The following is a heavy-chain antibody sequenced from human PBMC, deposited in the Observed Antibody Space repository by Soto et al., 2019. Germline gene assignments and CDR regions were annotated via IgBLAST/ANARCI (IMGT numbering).Heavy chain of an antibody. J-gene: IGHJ2*01. CDR2: IYYSGST. CDR1: GGSISSSSYY. V-gene: IGHV4-39*01. CDR3: AGTDSGDTYWYCEL. D-gene: IGHD4-17*01. Sequence: SETLSLTCTVSGGSISSSSYYWGWIRQPPGKGLEWIGSIYYSGSTYYNPSLKSRVTISVDTSKTQFSLKLSSVTAADTAVYYCAGTDSGDTYWYCELWGRGTLVAVCS.